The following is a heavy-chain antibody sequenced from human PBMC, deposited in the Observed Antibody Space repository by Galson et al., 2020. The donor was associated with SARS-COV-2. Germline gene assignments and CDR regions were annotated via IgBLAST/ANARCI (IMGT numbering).Heavy chain of an antibody. Sequence: SETLSLTCAVSGYSISSGYYWGWIRQPPGKGLEWIGSISHSGSTYYNASLKSRVTISVDTSKNQFSLKLNSVTAADTAVYYCARLGRLWFGSQFDYWCQGTLVTVSS. J-gene: IGHJ4*02. CDR3: ARLGRLWFGSQFDY. CDR2: ISHSGST. D-gene: IGHD3-10*01. V-gene: IGHV4-38-2*01. CDR1: GYSISSGYY.